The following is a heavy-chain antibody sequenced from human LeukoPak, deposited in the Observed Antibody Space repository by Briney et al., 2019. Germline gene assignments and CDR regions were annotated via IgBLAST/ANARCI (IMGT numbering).Heavy chain of an antibody. CDR1: GFTFSSYW. Sequence: GRSLRLSCAGSGFTFSSYWMHWVRQAPGKGPVWVSRINNDGSGTTYADSVKGRFTISRDDAKNTLYLQMNSLRAEDTAVYYCVRGGESTWSWGQGTLVTVSS. CDR2: INNDGSGT. CDR3: VRGGESTWS. V-gene: IGHV3-74*01. J-gene: IGHJ5*02. D-gene: IGHD2-15*01.